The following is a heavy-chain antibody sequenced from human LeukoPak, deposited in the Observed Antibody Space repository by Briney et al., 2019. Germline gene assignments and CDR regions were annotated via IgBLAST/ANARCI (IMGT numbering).Heavy chain of an antibody. Sequence: PGGSLRLSCAASGFTFYTYAVNWVRQAPGKGLQWVAAISGSGGTTYYADSVKGRFTISRDNSKNTVYLQLSSLRAEDTAVYYCAKDPSDFLVDCWGQGTLVTVSS. V-gene: IGHV3-23*01. CDR1: GFTFYTYA. J-gene: IGHJ4*02. CDR2: ISGSGGTT. D-gene: IGHD2-21*02. CDR3: AKDPSDFLVDC.